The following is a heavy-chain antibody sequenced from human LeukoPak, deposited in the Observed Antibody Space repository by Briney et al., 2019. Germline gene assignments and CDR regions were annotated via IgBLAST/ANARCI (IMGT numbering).Heavy chain of an antibody. CDR1: GFTFSSYW. Sequence: GGSLRLSCAASGFTFSSYWMSWVRQAPGKGLEWVANIKQDGSEKYYVDSVKGRFTISRDNAKNSLYLQMNSLRAEDTAVYYCARDRVRGPFDAFDIWGQGTMVTVSS. CDR3: ARDRVRGPFDAFDI. D-gene: IGHD3-10*01. CDR2: IKQDGSEK. J-gene: IGHJ3*02. V-gene: IGHV3-7*01.